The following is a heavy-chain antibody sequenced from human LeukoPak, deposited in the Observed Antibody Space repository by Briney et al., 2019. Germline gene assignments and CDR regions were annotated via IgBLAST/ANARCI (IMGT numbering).Heavy chain of an antibody. J-gene: IGHJ4*02. Sequence: ASVKVSCKVSGYTLTELSMHWVRQAPGKGLEWTGGFDPEDGETIYAQKFQGRVTMTEDTSTDTAYMELSSLRSEDTAVYYCATGSPPPFGVVTKSFHFDYWGQGTLVTVSS. CDR3: ATGSPPPFGVVTKSFHFDY. D-gene: IGHD3-3*01. CDR1: GYTLTELS. CDR2: FDPEDGET. V-gene: IGHV1-24*01.